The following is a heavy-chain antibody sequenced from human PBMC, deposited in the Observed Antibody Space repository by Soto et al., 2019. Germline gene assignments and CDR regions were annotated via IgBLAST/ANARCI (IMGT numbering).Heavy chain of an antibody. CDR2: IYYSGST. CDR1: GGSISSGDYY. V-gene: IGHV4-30-4*01. Sequence: SETLSLTCTVSGGSISSGDYYWSWIRQPPGKGLGWIGYIYYSGSTYYNPSLKSRVTISVDTSKNQFSLKLSSVTAADTAVYYCARGRVSFSTRGAFDIWGQGTMVTVSS. J-gene: IGHJ3*02. CDR3: ARGRVSFSTRGAFDI. D-gene: IGHD3-3*02.